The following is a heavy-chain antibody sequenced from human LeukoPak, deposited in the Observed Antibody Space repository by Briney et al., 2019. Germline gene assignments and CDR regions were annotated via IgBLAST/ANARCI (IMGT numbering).Heavy chain of an antibody. CDR3: GRHLWAINTFYFDY. CDR1: GDSISSSSDH. Sequence: PSETLSLTCTVSGDSISSSSDHWGWIRQPPGKGLEWIGSIYYSGSTHYNPSLKSRVTISVDTSKNQFSLKLSSVTAADTAVYYCGRHLWAINTFYFDYWGQGTLVTVSS. CDR2: IYYSGST. J-gene: IGHJ4*02. D-gene: IGHD2-21*01. V-gene: IGHV4-39*01.